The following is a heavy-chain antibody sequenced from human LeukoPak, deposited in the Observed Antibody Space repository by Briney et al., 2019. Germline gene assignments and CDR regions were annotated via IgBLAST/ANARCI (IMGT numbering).Heavy chain of an antibody. J-gene: IGHJ6*02. V-gene: IGHV4-39*07. Sequence: KPSETLSLTCTVSGGSISTSSYYWGWIRQPPGKGLEWIGNIYFSGNTYYNPSLKSRVTISVDTSKNQFSLKLSSVTAADTAVYYCARVSVRRVNLLNYYGMDVWGQGTTVTVSS. D-gene: IGHD3-10*01. CDR1: GGSISTSSYY. CDR3: ARVSVRRVNLLNYYGMDV. CDR2: IYFSGNT.